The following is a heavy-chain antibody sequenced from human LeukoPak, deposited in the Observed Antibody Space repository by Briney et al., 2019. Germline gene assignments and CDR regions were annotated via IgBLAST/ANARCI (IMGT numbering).Heavy chain of an antibody. CDR3: ARFSSSWYYFDY. CDR2: IYHSGST. Sequence: SQTLSLTCAVSGGSISSGGYSWSWIRQPPGKGLEWIGYIYHSGSTYYNPSLKSRVTISVDRSKNQFSLKLSSVTAADTAVYYCARFSSSWYYFDYWGQGTLVTVSS. D-gene: IGHD6-13*01. J-gene: IGHJ4*02. V-gene: IGHV4-30-2*01. CDR1: GGSISSGGYS.